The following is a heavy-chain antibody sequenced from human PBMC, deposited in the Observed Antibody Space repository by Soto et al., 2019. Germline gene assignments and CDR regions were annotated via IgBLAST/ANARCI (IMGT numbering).Heavy chain of an antibody. J-gene: IGHJ6*02. CDR1: GYSFTSYW. CDR3: ASLQGGRKGYCSGGSCSPKPYYYYYGMDV. V-gene: IGHV5-10-1*01. D-gene: IGHD2-15*01. CDR2: IDPSDSYT. Sequence: PGESLKISCKGSGYSFTSYWISWVRQMPGKGLEWMGRIDPSDSYTNYSPSFQGHVTISVDTSKNQFSLKLSSVTAADTAVYYCASLQGGRKGYCSGGSCSPKPYYYYYGMDVWGQGTTVTVSS.